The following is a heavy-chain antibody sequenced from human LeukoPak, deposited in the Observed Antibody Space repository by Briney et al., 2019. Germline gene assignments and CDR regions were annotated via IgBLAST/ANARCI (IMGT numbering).Heavy chain of an antibody. J-gene: IGHJ5*02. CDR2: INHSGST. Sequence: SETLSLTCAVYGGSFSGYYWSWIRQPPGKGLEWIGEINHSGSTNYNPSLKSRVTISVDTSKNQFSLRVSSVTAADTAVYYCARHFSGSYAAWFDPWGQGTLVTVSS. CDR1: GGSFSGYY. V-gene: IGHV4-34*01. CDR3: ARHFSGSYAAWFDP. D-gene: IGHD1-26*01.